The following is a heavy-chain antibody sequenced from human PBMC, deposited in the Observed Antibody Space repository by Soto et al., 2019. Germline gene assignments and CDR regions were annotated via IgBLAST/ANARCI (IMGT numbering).Heavy chain of an antibody. V-gene: IGHV4-31*03. CDR3: AKVEYSSSYRGVYFDY. Sequence: SETLSLTCTVSGGSISSGGYYWSWIRQHPGKGLEWIGYIYYSGSTYYNPSLKSRVTISVDTSKNQFSLKLSSVTAADTAVYYCAKVEYSSSYRGVYFDYWGQGTLVTVSS. CDR1: GGSISSGGYY. D-gene: IGHD6-6*01. J-gene: IGHJ4*02. CDR2: IYYSGST.